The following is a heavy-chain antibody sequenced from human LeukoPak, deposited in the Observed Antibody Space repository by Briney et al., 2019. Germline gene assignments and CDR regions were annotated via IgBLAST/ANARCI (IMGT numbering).Heavy chain of an antibody. CDR2: ISYDGSNK. CDR1: GFTFSSYG. V-gene: IGHV3-30*18. D-gene: IGHD2-21*01. CDR3: AKGSEAEAYTFDY. Sequence: GGSLRLSCAASGFTFSSYGMHWVRQAPGKGLEWVAVISYDGSNKYYADSVKGRFTISRDNSKNTLYLQTNSLRAEDTAVYYCAKGSEAEAYTFDYWGQGTLVTVSS. J-gene: IGHJ4*02.